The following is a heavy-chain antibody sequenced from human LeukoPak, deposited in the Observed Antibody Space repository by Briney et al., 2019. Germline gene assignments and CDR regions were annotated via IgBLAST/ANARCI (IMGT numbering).Heavy chain of an antibody. J-gene: IGHJ4*02. V-gene: IGHV3-7*05. CDR2: IKRDGSDK. CDR3: ARSLGYCSAGSCFPFDY. Sequence: GGSLRLSCAASGFTFSSYWMSWVRQAPGKGLEWVANIKRDGSDKYYVDSVKGRFTISRDNAKNSLYLQMNSLRAEDTAVYYCARSLGYCSAGSCFPFDYWGQGTLVTLSS. D-gene: IGHD2-15*01. CDR1: GFTFSSYW.